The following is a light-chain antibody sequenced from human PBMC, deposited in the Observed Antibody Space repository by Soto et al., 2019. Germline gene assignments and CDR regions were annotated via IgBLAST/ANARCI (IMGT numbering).Light chain of an antibody. CDR2: ELY. J-gene: IGKJ1*01. V-gene: IGKV2D-29*01. Sequence: EIVLTQTPLSLSVTPGQPASISCKSSHSLLHSDGKTYLYWFVQKSGQPPQVLIYELYNRFPGVPDRFSGSGSGTDFTLRISRVEAEDVGVYYCMQSIYLRTFGQGTKVEVK. CDR3: MQSIYLRT. CDR1: HSLLHSDGKTY.